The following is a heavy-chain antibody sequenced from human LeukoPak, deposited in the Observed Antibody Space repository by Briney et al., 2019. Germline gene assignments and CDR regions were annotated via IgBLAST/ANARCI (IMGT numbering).Heavy chain of an antibody. V-gene: IGHV1-69*04. D-gene: IGHD2-2*01. J-gene: IGHJ6*02. CDR1: GGTFSSYA. Sequence: GASVKVSCKASGGTFSSYAISWVRQAPGQGLEWMGRIIPIFGIANYAQKFQGRVTITADKSTSTAYMELSRLRSEDTAVYYCARENCSSTSCYQGRYYYYGMDVWGQGTTVNVSS. CDR2: IIPIFGIA. CDR3: ARENCSSTSCYQGRYYYYGMDV.